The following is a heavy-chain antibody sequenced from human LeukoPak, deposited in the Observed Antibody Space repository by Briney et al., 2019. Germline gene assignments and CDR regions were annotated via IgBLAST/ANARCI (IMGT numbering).Heavy chain of an antibody. V-gene: IGHV4-34*01. CDR1: GGSFSGYY. D-gene: IGHD2-15*01. CDR3: ARGNIVVVVAATGRIGRFDP. Sequence: SETLSLTCAVYGGSFSGYYWSWIRQPPGKGLEWIGEINHSGSTNYNPSLKSRVTISVDTSKNQFSLKLSSVTAADTAVYYCARGNIVVVVAATGRIGRFDPWGQGTLVTVSS. J-gene: IGHJ5*02. CDR2: INHSGST.